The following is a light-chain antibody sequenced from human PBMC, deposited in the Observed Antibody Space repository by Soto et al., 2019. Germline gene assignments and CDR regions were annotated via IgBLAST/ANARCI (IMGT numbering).Light chain of an antibody. CDR1: SSDIDLQNY. CDR3: CSYAGSSPYV. J-gene: IGLJ1*01. Sequence: QSVLTQPASVSGSPGQSITISCTGTSSDIDLQNYVSWYQQHPGKAPQLMIYEGSKRPSGVSNRFSGSKSGNTESLTISGLQAEDEADYYCCSYAGSSPYVFGTGTKVTVL. V-gene: IGLV2-23*01. CDR2: EGS.